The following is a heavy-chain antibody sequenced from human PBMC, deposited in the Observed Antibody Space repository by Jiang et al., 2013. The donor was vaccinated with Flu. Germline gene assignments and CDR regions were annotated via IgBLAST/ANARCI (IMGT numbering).Heavy chain of an antibody. CDR1: GGSISGYH. D-gene: IGHD3-22*01. Sequence: PGLVKPSETLSLTCTVSGGSISGYHWSWIRQSPGKGLEWIGYIYHSGSTNYNPSLKSRVSISIDTSKNQFSLKLSSVTAADTAVYSCARAPVFYYDGSYYFDLWGQGTLVTVSS. CDR2: IYHSGST. J-gene: IGHJ4*02. CDR3: ARAPVFYYDGSYYFDL. V-gene: IGHV4-59*01.